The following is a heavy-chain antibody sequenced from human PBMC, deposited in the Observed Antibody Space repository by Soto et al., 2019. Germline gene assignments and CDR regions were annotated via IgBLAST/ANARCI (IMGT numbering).Heavy chain of an antibody. CDR1: GDSLSGGASF. V-gene: IGHV4-31*03. CDR2: VYYSGSS. Sequence: SETLSLTCTVSGDSLSGGASFWSWIRKPPGKGLEWIANVYYSGSSYYNPLLKSRLTTSVDTTKNQFFLQLKSMTAAYTAVYYCAKLSCTSSTCYFPGCFDPWGQGTLVTVAS. CDR3: AKLSCTSSTCYFPGCFDP. J-gene: IGHJ5*02. D-gene: IGHD2-2*01.